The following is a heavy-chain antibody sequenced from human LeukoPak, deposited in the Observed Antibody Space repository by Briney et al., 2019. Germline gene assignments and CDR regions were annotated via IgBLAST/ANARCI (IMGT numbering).Heavy chain of an antibody. CDR2: IYTSGST. V-gene: IGHV4-61*02. CDR1: GGSIRSGRYY. J-gene: IGHJ5*02. Sequence: SETLCLTSAVSGGSIRSGRYYWGWIRQPAGKGLEWIGRIYTSGSTNYNPSLKSRVTISVDTSKNQFSLKLSSVTAADTAVYYCAREVAAAGCWFDPWGQGTLVTVSS. CDR3: AREVAAAGCWFDP. D-gene: IGHD6-13*01.